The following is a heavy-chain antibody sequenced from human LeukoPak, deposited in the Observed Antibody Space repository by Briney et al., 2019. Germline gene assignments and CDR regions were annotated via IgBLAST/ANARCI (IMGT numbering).Heavy chain of an antibody. CDR1: GFNFSSYW. Sequence: GGSLRLSCAASGFNFSSYWMHWVRQTPGKGLVYVSRIKSDGSYTRYADSVKGRFTISRDNAKNTLYLQMNSLGAEDSGVYYCARDLPYCGGDCYTFDHWGQGTLVTVSS. CDR2: IKSDGSYT. V-gene: IGHV3-74*01. D-gene: IGHD2-21*02. CDR3: ARDLPYCGGDCYTFDH. J-gene: IGHJ4*02.